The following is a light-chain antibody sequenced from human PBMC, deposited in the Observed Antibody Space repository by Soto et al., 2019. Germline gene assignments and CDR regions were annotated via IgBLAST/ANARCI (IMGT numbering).Light chain of an antibody. V-gene: IGKV3-20*01. CDR1: QSVSSAY. J-gene: IGKJ1*01. Sequence: VLTQSPGTLSLSPGERATLSCRASQSVSSAYVAWYQQKPGQAPRLLIYGASSRATDIPERFSGGGSGTDFSLTISSLEPEDFAVYYCQHYGRSPGTFGQGTKVEIK. CDR3: QHYGRSPGT. CDR2: GAS.